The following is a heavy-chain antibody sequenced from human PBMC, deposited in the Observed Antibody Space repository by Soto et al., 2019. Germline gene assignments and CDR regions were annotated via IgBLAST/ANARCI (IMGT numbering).Heavy chain of an antibody. D-gene: IGHD6-6*01. V-gene: IGHV3-21*01. Sequence: GGSLRLSCAASGFTFSSYSMNWVRQAPGKGLEWVSSISSSSSYIYYADSVKGRFTISRDNAKNSLYLQMNSLRAEDTAVYYCAREGYPEGSSPTYYYYGMDVWGQGTTVTVSS. CDR3: AREGYPEGSSPTYYYYGMDV. CDR1: GFTFSSYS. CDR2: ISSSSSYI. J-gene: IGHJ6*02.